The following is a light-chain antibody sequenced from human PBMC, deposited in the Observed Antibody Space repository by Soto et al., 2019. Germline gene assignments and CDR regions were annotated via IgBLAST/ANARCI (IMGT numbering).Light chain of an antibody. Sequence: DIVMTQSPDSLAVSLGERATIKCKSSRSVLYSSNTKNYLAWYQHKPGQPPQLLFYWASTRESGVPDRFSGGGSGTDFTLTINSLQAEDVAVYYCQQYYSTPYTFGQGTKLEIK. CDR2: WAS. J-gene: IGKJ2*01. CDR1: RSVLYSSNTKNY. CDR3: QQYYSTPYT. V-gene: IGKV4-1*01.